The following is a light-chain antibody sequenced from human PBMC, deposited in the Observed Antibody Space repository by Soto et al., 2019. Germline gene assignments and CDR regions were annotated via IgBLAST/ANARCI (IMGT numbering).Light chain of an antibody. V-gene: IGLV3-21*01. CDR3: QVWDISSGHVV. J-gene: IGLJ3*02. Sequence: SYELTQPPSVSVAPGKTASVACGGSNIGSKSVHWYQKKSGQAPVLVMYYDSVRPSGITERFSGSNSGNTATLTISRVEAGDEADYYCQVWDISSGHVVFGGGTKLTVL. CDR2: YDS. CDR1: NIGSKS.